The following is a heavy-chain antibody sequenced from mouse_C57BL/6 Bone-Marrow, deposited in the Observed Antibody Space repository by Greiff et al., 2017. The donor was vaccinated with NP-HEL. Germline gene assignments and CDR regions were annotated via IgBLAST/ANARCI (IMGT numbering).Heavy chain of an antibody. CDR2: INPSTGGT. Sequence: EVQLQQSGPELVKPGASVKISCKASGYSFTGYYMNWVKQSPEKSLEWIGEINPSTGGTTYNQKFKAKATLTVDKSSSTAYMQLKSLTSEDSAVYYCARNPITPVPQRQRLDYWDVDGRGTGTTVTVSS. D-gene: IGHD1-1*01. CDR3: ARNPITPVPQRQRLDYWDVDG. V-gene: IGHV1-42*01. CDR1: GYSFTGYY. J-gene: IGHJ1*03.